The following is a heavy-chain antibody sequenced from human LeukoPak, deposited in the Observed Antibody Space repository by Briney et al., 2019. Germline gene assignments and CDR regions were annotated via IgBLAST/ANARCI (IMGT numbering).Heavy chain of an antibody. CDR2: INPNSGGT. V-gene: IGHV1-2*02. J-gene: IGHJ2*01. Sequence: GASVKVSCKASGYTFTGYYMHWVRQAPGQGLEWMGWINPNSGGTNYAQKFQGRVTMTRDTSISTAYMELSRLRSDDTAVYYCAREGWGYERRGDFDLWGRGTLVTVSS. D-gene: IGHD3-16*01. CDR3: AREGWGYERRGDFDL. CDR1: GYTFTGYY.